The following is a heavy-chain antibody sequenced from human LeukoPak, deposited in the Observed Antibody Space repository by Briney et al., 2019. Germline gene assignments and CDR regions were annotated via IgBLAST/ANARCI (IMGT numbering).Heavy chain of an antibody. CDR2: MNPNSGNT. Sequence: ASVKVSCKASGYTFTSYDINWVRQAPGQGLEWMGWMNPNSGNTGYAQKFQGRVTMTRNTSISTAYMELSSLRSEDTAVYYCARGLKSSVYYDFWSGYYTVNWFDPWGQGTLVTVSS. CDR3: ARGLKSSVYYDFWSGYYTVNWFDP. V-gene: IGHV1-8*01. CDR1: GYTFTSYD. D-gene: IGHD3-3*01. J-gene: IGHJ5*02.